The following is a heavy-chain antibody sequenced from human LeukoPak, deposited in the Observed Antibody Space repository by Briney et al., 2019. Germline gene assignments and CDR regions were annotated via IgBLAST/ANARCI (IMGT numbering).Heavy chain of an antibody. CDR2: IYYSGST. D-gene: IGHD3-9*01. V-gene: IGHV4-59*08. CDR1: GGSISSYY. J-gene: IGHJ4*02. Sequence: TSETLSLTCTVSGGSISSYYWSWIRQPPGKGLEWIGYIYYSGSTNYNPSLKSRVTISVDTSKNQFSLKLSSVTAADTAVYYCASYDILTGLGFDYWGQGTLVTVSS. CDR3: ASYDILTGLGFDY.